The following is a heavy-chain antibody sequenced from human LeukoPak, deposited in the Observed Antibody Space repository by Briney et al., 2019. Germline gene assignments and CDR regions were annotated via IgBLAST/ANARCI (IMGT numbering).Heavy chain of an antibody. CDR2: ISSSSSYI. CDR1: GFTFSSYS. D-gene: IGHD3-9*01. CDR3: ARAPRYYDILTGYSMQDAFDI. Sequence: GGSLRLSCAASGFTFSSYSMNWVRQAPGKGLEWVSSISSSSSYIYYADSVKGRFTISRDNAKNSLDLQMNSLRAEDTAVYYCARAPRYYDILTGYSMQDAFDIWGQGTMVTVSS. V-gene: IGHV3-21*01. J-gene: IGHJ3*02.